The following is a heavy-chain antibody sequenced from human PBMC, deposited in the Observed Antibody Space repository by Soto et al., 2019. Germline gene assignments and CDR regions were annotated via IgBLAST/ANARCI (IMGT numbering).Heavy chain of an antibody. Sequence: QVLPEESGPGLVRPSGTLSLTCSVSGASINSANWWVWVRQPPGKGLEWIGEIYHIGSTTYNPSLKSRATISVDKSKNQFSLIVTSVTAADTAVYYCAKRYDFWSGRWYGLGVWGQGTTVTVSS. J-gene: IGHJ6*02. V-gene: IGHV4-4*02. CDR1: GASINSANW. CDR3: AKRYDFWSGRWYGLGV. CDR2: IYHIGST. D-gene: IGHD3-3*01.